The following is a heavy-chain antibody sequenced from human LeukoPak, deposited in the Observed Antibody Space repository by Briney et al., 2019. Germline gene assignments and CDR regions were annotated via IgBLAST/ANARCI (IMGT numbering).Heavy chain of an antibody. D-gene: IGHD3-9*01. CDR1: GFTFRSHA. V-gene: IGHV3-23*01. CDR2: IYENGGTT. Sequence: GGSLRLSCVGSGFTFRSHAMSWVRQAPEKGLEFVSGIYENGGTTYYADSVKGRFSISRDNSKNTLYLQMDSLRGEDTAVYYCAKDREEKILTGYYFDYWGQGTLVTVSS. J-gene: IGHJ4*02. CDR3: AKDREEKILTGYYFDY.